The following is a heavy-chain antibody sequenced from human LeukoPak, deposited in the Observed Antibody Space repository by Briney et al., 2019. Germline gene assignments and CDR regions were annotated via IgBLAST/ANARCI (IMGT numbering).Heavy chain of an antibody. D-gene: IGHD4-11*01. Sequence: PGRSLRLSCAASGFTFSSYGMHWVRQAPGKGLEWVSGISWNSGSIGYADSVKGRFTISRDNAKNSLYLQMNSLRAEDMALYYCAKGLYSNLLGFDYCGQGTLVTVSS. CDR1: GFTFSSYG. J-gene: IGHJ4*02. CDR2: ISWNSGSI. CDR3: AKGLYSNLLGFDY. V-gene: IGHV3-9*03.